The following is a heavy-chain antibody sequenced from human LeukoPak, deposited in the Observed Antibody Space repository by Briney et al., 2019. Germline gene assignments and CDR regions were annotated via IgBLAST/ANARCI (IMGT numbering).Heavy chain of an antibody. J-gene: IGHJ5*02. CDR3: TTKCWESLNH. D-gene: IGHD1-26*01. Sequence: RGSLRLSCAASGFTFSNAWMSCVRQAPGKGLEWVGRIGTKADGGKTNYAAPGKGRFTISRDESTSTLYLQTNSLQNKDTGVYYCTTKCWESLNHWGQGTLVTVSS. V-gene: IGHV3-15*04. CDR2: IGTKADGGKT. CDR1: GFTFSNAW.